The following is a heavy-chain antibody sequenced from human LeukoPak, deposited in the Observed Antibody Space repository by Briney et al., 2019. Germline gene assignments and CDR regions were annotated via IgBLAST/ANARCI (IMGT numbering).Heavy chain of an antibody. CDR1: GGTFSSYA. D-gene: IGHD3-22*01. CDR2: IIPIFGTA. CDR3: ARLYYYDNSGSDPAGVGAFDT. J-gene: IGHJ3*02. Sequence: SVKVSCKASGGTFSSYAISWVRQAPGQGLEWMGGIIPIFGTANYAQKFQGRVTITADESTSTAYMELSSLRSEDTAVYYCARLYYYDNSGSDPAGVGAFDTWGQGTMVTVSS. V-gene: IGHV1-69*13.